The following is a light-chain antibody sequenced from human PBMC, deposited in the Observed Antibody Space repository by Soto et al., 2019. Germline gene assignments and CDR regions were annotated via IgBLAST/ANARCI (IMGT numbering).Light chain of an antibody. Sequence: QSALTQPPSVSGSPGQSVTISCTGTSSDVGSYNRVSWYQQPPGTAPKLMIYEVSNRPSGVPDRFCGSKSGNTASLTISGLQPEDEADYYCSSYTSSITFVFGTGTKVTVL. CDR2: EVS. V-gene: IGLV2-18*02. CDR3: SSYTSSITFV. J-gene: IGLJ1*01. CDR1: SSDVGSYNR.